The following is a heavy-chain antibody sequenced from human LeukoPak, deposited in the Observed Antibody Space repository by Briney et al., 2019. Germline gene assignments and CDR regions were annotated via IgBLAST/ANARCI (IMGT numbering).Heavy chain of an antibody. CDR2: IYYSGST. CDR1: GGPISSYY. J-gene: IGHJ4*02. CDR3: ARGSGGSGTFDY. Sequence: SSETLSLTCTVSGGPISSYYWSWIRQPPGKGLEWIGYIYYSGSTNYNPSLKSRVTISVDTSKNQFSLKLSSVTAADTAVYYCARGSGGSGTFDYWGQGTLVTVSS. V-gene: IGHV4-59*01. D-gene: IGHD2-15*01.